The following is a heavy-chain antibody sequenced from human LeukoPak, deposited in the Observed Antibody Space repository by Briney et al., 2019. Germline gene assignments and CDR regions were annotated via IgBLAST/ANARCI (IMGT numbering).Heavy chain of an antibody. J-gene: IGHJ4*02. D-gene: IGHD3-22*01. CDR2: IHYSGST. Sequence: SETLSLTCTVSGGSISSYYWSWIRQSPEKGLEWIGYIHYSGSTNYNPSLKSRVTISVDRPKNQFSLKLSPVTAADTAVYYCARVLGSSGFYYFDCWGQGTLVTVSS. CDR1: GGSISSYY. CDR3: ARVLGSSGFYYFDC. V-gene: IGHV4-59*01.